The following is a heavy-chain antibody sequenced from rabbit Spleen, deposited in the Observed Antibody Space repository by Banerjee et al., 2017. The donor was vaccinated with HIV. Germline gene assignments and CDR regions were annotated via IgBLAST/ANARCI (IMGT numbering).Heavy chain of an antibody. CDR2: IYPGSSGTT. CDR1: GFSFSNSYY. V-gene: IGHV1S40*01. Sequence: QSLEESGGDLVKPGASLTLTCTASGFSFSNSYYMCWVRQPPGKGLEWIGCIYPGSSGTTYYASWAKGRFTISKTSSTTVTLQMTSLTAADTATYFCARDLDGVIGWNFGWWGPGTLVTVS. CDR3: ARDLDGVIGWNFGW. D-gene: IGHD4-1*01. J-gene: IGHJ4*01.